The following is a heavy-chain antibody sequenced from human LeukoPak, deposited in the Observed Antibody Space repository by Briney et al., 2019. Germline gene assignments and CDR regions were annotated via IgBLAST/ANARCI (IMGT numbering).Heavy chain of an antibody. V-gene: IGHV5-10-1*01. CDR2: VDPRDSYS. CDR1: GYSLTTYR. D-gene: IGHD3-10*01. Sequence: GESLKISCKGSGYSLTTYRISWVRQMPGKGLEWMGTVDPRDSYSNYSPSFQGHVTISADKSISTASLQWSSLKASDTAMYYCARHGGGFDYWGQGTLVTVSS. CDR3: ARHGGGFDY. J-gene: IGHJ4*02.